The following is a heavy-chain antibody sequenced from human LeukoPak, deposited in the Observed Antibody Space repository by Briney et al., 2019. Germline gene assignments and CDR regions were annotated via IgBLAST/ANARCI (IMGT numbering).Heavy chain of an antibody. D-gene: IGHD3-10*01. CDR3: AREGLWFGRDGDYFDY. J-gene: IGHJ4*02. CDR1: GGTFSSYA. Sequence: SVKVSCKASGGTFSSYAISWVRQAPGQGLEWMGRIIPILGIANYAQKFQGRVTITADKSASTAYMELSSLRSEDTAVYYCAREGLWFGRDGDYFDYWGQGTLVTVSS. V-gene: IGHV1-69*04. CDR2: IIPILGIA.